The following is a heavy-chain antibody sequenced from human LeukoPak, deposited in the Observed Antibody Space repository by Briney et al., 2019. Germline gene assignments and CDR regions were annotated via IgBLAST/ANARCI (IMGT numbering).Heavy chain of an antibody. D-gene: IGHD2-2*01. V-gene: IGHV4-61*02. CDR3: ARDKETYQLLNRQGGCDP. CDR2: IYTSGST. CDR1: GGSISSGSYY. J-gene: IGHJ5*02. Sequence: SETLSLTCTVSGGSISSGSYYWSWIRQPAGKGLEWIGRIYTSGSTNYNPSLKSRVTISVDTSKNQFSLKLSSVTAADTAVYYCARDKETYQLLNRQGGCDPWGQGTLVTVSS.